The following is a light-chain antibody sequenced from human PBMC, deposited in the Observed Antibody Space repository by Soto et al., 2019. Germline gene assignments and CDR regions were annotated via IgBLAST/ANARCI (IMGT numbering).Light chain of an antibody. CDR1: QDIRSW. CDR2: TAS. CDR3: QQAHSVPIT. J-gene: IGKJ5*01. V-gene: IGKV1-12*01. Sequence: DIQMTQSPSSVSVSIGDRVTITCRASQDIRSWLAWYQQKPGKVPRLLIHTASILQSGVPSRFSGSGSGTDFTLTISSLQPEDFATYYCQQAHSVPITFGQGTRLDIK.